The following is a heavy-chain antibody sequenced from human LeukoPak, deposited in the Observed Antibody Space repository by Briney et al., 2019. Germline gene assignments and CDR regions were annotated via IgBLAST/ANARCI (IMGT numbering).Heavy chain of an antibody. J-gene: IGHJ4*02. CDR1: GYTFTGYY. Sequence: APVKVSCKASGYTFTGYYMHWVRQAPGQGLEWMGWINPNSGGTNYAQKFQGRVTMTRDTSISTAYMELSRLRSDDTAVYYCARDLPPTYYYDSSGRNYFDYWGQGTLVTVSS. V-gene: IGHV1-2*02. CDR2: INPNSGGT. CDR3: ARDLPPTYYYDSSGRNYFDY. D-gene: IGHD3-22*01.